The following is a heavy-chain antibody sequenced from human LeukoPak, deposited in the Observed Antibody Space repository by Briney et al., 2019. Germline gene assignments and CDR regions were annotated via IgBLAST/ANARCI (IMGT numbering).Heavy chain of an antibody. D-gene: IGHD6-13*01. V-gene: IGHV4-39*01. Sequence: SETLSLTCTVSGGSISSSSYYGGWIRQPPGKGLEWMGSIYYSGSTYYNPSLKSRVTISVDTSKNQFSLKLSSVTAAHTAVYYCARQGRIAAAGRFGYYFDSWGQGTLVTVSS. CDR2: IYYSGST. CDR3: ARQGRIAAAGRFGYYFDS. J-gene: IGHJ4*02. CDR1: GGSISSSSYY.